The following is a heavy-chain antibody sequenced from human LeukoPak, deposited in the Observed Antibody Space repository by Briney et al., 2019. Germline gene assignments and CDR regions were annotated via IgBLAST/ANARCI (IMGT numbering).Heavy chain of an antibody. CDR3: ARSGCSSTSCYKKGGYYYYMDV. CDR2: IKQDGSEK. V-gene: IGHV3-7*01. J-gene: IGHJ6*03. Sequence: PGGSLRLSCAASGFTFSSYWMSWVRQAPGKGLEWVANIKQDGSEKYYVDSVRGRFTISRDNAKNSLYLQMNSLRAEDTAVYYCARSGCSSTSCYKKGGYYYYMDVWGKGTTVTVSS. CDR1: GFTFSSYW. D-gene: IGHD2-2*02.